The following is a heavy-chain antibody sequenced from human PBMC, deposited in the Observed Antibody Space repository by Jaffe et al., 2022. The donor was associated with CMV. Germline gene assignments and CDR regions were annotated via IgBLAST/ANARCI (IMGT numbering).Heavy chain of an antibody. CDR3: ARGPDIVVVPAARVDAFDI. D-gene: IGHD2-2*01. V-gene: IGHV3-48*03. CDR2: ISSSGSTI. Sequence: EVQLVESGGGLVQPGGSLRLSCAASGFTFSSYEMNWVRQAPGKGLEWVSYISSSGSTIYYADSVKGRFTISRDNAKNSLYLQMNSLRAEDTAVYYCARGPDIVVVPAARVDAFDIWGQGTMVTVSS. CDR1: GFTFSSYE. J-gene: IGHJ3*02.